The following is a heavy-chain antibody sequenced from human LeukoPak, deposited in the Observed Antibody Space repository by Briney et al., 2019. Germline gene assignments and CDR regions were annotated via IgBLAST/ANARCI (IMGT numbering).Heavy chain of an antibody. CDR2: IYYSGST. Sequence: SETLSLTCTVSGGSISSYYWSWIRQPPGKRLEWIGYIYYSGSTNYNPSLKSRVTISVDTSKNQFSLKLSSVTAADTAVYYCARARITMVRGVMGSYYYGMDVWGQGTTVTVSS. D-gene: IGHD3-10*01. CDR3: ARARITMVRGVMGSYYYGMDV. CDR1: GGSISSYY. V-gene: IGHV4-59*08. J-gene: IGHJ6*02.